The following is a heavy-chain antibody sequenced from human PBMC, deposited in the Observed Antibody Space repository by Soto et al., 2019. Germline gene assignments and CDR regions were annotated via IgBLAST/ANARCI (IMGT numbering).Heavy chain of an antibody. J-gene: IGHJ4*02. Sequence: GGSLRLSCAASGFTFSSYAMSWVRRAPGKGLEWVSAISGSGGSTYYADSVKGRFTISRDNSKNTLYLQMNSLRAEDTAVYYCASEKGGRLLPPVYFDYWGQGTLVTVSS. V-gene: IGHV3-23*01. D-gene: IGHD3-22*01. CDR2: ISGSGGST. CDR1: GFTFSSYA. CDR3: ASEKGGRLLPPVYFDY.